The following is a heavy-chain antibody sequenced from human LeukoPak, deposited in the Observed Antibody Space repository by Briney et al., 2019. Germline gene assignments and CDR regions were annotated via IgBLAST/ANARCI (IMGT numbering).Heavy chain of an antibody. CDR1: GFTVSSNY. V-gene: IGHV3-53*01. CDR2: IYSGGST. CDR3: AGVSWELSTFDY. D-gene: IGHD1-26*01. J-gene: IGHJ4*02. Sequence: GGSLRLSCAASGFTVSSNYMSWVRQAPGKGLEWVSVIYSGGSTYYADSVKGRFTISRDNSKNTLYLQMNSLRAEDTAVYYCAGVSWELSTFDYWGQGTLVTVSS.